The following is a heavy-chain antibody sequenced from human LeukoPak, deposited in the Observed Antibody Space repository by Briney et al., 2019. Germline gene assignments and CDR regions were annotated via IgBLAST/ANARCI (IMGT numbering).Heavy chain of an antibody. CDR3: ARDSGFWLY. CDR1: GDSISSGGHY. J-gene: IGHJ4*02. V-gene: IGHV4-39*07. CDR2: IYFSGET. D-gene: IGHD3-22*01. Sequence: PSETLSLTCTVSGDSISSGGHYWGWIRQTPGKRLEWIGNIYFSGETSYNPSLKSRLTMSVDTSKNQLFLNLDSVTAADTAVYYCARDSGFWLYWGEGTLVTVSS.